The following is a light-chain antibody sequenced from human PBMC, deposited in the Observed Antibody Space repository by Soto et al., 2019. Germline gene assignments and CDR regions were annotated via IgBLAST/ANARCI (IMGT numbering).Light chain of an antibody. Sequence: QSALTQPASVSGSPGQSITISCTGTSSDVVGYNYVSWYQQHPGKAPKLMIYEASTRHSGVSNRFSGSKSGNTASLTISGLQAEDEADYYYSSYTSSSTLDVFGTGTKVTVL. V-gene: IGLV2-14*01. J-gene: IGLJ1*01. CDR3: SSYTSSSTLDV. CDR1: SSDVVGYNY. CDR2: EAS.